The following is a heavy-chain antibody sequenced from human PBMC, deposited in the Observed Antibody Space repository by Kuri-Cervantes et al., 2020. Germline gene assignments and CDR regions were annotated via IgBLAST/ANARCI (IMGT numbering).Heavy chain of an antibody. CDR1: GYSISSGYY. Sequence: SQTLSLTCAASGYSISSGYYWGWIRQPPGKGLEWIGSIYHSGSTYYNPSLKSRVTISVDTSKNQFSLKLSSVTAADTAVYYCARARSIAVAVDYWGQGTLVTDSS. CDR3: ARARSIAVAVDY. D-gene: IGHD6-19*01. V-gene: IGHV4-38-2*01. J-gene: IGHJ4*02. CDR2: IYHSGST.